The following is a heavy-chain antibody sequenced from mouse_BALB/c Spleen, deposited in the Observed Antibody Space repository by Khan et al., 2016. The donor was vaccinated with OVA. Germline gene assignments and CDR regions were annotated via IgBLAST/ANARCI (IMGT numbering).Heavy chain of an antibody. CDR3: DRAYYRYDGYYAMDY. CDR2: IWGGGGT. CDR1: GFSLSRYN. Sequence: VQLQESGPGLVAPSQSLSITYTVSGFSLSRYNIHWVRQPPGKGLEWLGMIWGGGGTDYNSTLKSRLSISKDNSKSQVFLKMNSLQTDDSGMYYCDRAYYRYDGYYAMDYWGQGTSVTVSS. V-gene: IGHV2-6-4*01. D-gene: IGHD2-14*01. J-gene: IGHJ4*01.